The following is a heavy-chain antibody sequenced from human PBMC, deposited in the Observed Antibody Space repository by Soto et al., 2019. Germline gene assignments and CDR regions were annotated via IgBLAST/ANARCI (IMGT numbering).Heavy chain of an antibody. D-gene: IGHD3-3*02. CDR1: GLIFTNDA. J-gene: IGHJ5*02. Sequence: GGSLRLSCAASGLIFTNDAMSWVRQTPGKGLEWISTISVSANTTYYAGSVKGRFTISRDSSKNTLYLQMNSLRVDDTAIYYCTKAKPHYWSAFNAWGQGTLVTVSS. V-gene: IGHV3-23*01. CDR2: ISVSANTT. CDR3: TKAKPHYWSAFNA.